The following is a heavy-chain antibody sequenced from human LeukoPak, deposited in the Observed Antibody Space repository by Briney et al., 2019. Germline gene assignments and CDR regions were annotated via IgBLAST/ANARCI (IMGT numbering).Heavy chain of an antibody. CDR1: GGSFSGYY. J-gene: IGHJ3*02. V-gene: IGHV4-34*01. CDR2: INHSGST. D-gene: IGHD6-6*01. CDR3: ARLSSQDAFDI. Sequence: PSETLSLTCAVYGGSFSGYYWSWIRQPPGKGLEWIGEINHSGSTNYNPSLKSRVTISVDTSKNQFSLKLSSVTAADTAVYYCARLSSQDAFDIWGQGTMVTVSS.